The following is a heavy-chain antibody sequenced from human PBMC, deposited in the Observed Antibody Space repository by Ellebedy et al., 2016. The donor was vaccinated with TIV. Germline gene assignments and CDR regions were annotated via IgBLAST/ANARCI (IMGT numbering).Heavy chain of an antibody. D-gene: IGHD4-23*01. Sequence: GESLKISCAASGFTFSGYWMTWMRQAPGKGLEWVANIKQDESGKQYVDSVKGRFTISSDNAENALFLQMNSLRAEDTAVYYCAREADHNSVDYWGQGTLVTVSS. V-gene: IGHV3-7*01. CDR1: GFTFSGYW. CDR3: AREADHNSVDY. J-gene: IGHJ4*02. CDR2: IKQDESGK.